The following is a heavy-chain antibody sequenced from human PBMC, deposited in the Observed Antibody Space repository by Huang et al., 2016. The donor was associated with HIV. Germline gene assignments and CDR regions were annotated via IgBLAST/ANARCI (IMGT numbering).Heavy chain of an antibody. CDR3: ARHFSYYDSSGYTPWDAFDI. D-gene: IGHD3-22*01. CDR2: IYYRGST. CDR1: GGSITSSSYY. Sequence: QLQLQGSGPGLVKPSETLSLTCTVSGGSITSSSYYWGWIRQPPGKGLEWVGSIYYRGSTDYNPALKSRGTVSVDPSKNQFSLKLSSVTAADTAVYYCARHFSYYDSSGYTPWDAFDIWGQGTMVTVSS. V-gene: IGHV4-39*01. J-gene: IGHJ3*02.